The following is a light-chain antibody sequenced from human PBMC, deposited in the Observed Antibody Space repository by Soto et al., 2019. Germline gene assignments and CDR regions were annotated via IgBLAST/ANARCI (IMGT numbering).Light chain of an antibody. CDR1: QSVSSNY. J-gene: IGKJ1*01. CDR3: QHFGSSPPWP. CDR2: GAS. Sequence: ENVLTQFPGTLSLSPGERATLSSRASQSVSSNYLAWYQQKPGQAPRLLIYGASSRAAGIPDRFRGSGSGTDFTLTISRLEPEDFAVYYCQHFGSSPPWPFGQGTKVEMK. V-gene: IGKV3-20*01.